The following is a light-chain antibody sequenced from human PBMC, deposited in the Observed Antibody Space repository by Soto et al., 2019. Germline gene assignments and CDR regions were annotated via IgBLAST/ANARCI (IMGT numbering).Light chain of an antibody. CDR3: QHYNSLPWT. CDR1: QSISTW. CDR2: KAS. Sequence: DIQMTQSPSTLSASVGDRVTITCRASQSISTWLAWYQLKPGKAPKLLIHKASNLETGVPPRFSGRGSGTEFTLTISSLQPDDFATYYCQHYNSLPWTFGQGTKVETK. J-gene: IGKJ1*01. V-gene: IGKV1-5*03.